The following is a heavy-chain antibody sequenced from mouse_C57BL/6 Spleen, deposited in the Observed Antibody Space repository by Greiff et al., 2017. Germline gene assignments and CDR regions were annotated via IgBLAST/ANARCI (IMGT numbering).Heavy chain of an antibody. J-gene: IGHJ1*03. V-gene: IGHV5-9*01. CDR1: GFTFSSYT. Sequence: EVKVVESGGGLVKPGGSLKLSCAASGFTFSSYTMSWVRQTPEKRLEWVATISGGGGNTYYPDSVKGRFTISRDNAKNTLYLQLSSLRSEDTALYYCARHDGYWYFDVWGTGTTVTVSS. CDR2: ISGGGGNT. CDR3: ARHDGYWYFDV. D-gene: IGHD2-3*01.